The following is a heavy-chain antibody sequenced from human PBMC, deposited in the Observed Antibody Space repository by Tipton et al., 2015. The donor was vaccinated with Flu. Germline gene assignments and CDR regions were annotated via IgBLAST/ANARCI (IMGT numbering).Heavy chain of an antibody. CDR1: GDSIGSPYF. CDR2: VHRSGNG. V-gene: IGHV4-38-2*01. J-gene: IGHJ5*02. CDR3: VRRDYSNYVSEPKNWFDP. D-gene: IGHD4-11*01. Sequence: TLSLTCSVSGDSIGSPYFWGWIRKPPGGGLEWIGNVHRSGNGYYKPSLKSRVSISVDTSKNQFSLRLTSVTATDTAVYYCVRRDYSNYVSEPKNWFDPWGPGTLVTVSS.